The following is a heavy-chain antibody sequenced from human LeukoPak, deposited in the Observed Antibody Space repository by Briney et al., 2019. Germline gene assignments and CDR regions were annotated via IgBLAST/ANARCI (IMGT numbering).Heavy chain of an antibody. V-gene: IGHV1-2*02. CDR3: ASKGAGYCRSTTCQGAFDI. CDR1: GYTFTGYY. Sequence: GASVKVSCKTSGYTFTGYYMHWVRQAPGHGLEWMGWINPNSGGTKYAQRFQGRVTMTRDTSISTAYMELTRLRSDDTAVYYCASKGAGYCRSTTCQGAFDIWGQGSMVSVSS. CDR2: INPNSGGT. D-gene: IGHD2-2*01. J-gene: IGHJ3*02.